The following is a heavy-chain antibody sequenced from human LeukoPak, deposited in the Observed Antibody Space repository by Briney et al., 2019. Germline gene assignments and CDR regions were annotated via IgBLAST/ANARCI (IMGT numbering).Heavy chain of an antibody. Sequence: SVKVSCKASGGTFSRYAISWVRQAPGQGLEWMGGITPMFGTANYAQKFQGRVTITAHESSSTAYMELSSLRSEDTAVYYCARGSYIRVVFDYWGQGTLVTVSS. CDR3: ARGSYIRVVFDY. D-gene: IGHD1-26*01. J-gene: IGHJ4*02. CDR2: ITPMFGTA. CDR1: GGTFSRYA. V-gene: IGHV1-69*13.